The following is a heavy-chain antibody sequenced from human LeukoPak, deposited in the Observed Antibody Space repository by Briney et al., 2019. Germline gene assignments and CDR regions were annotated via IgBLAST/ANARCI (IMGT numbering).Heavy chain of an antibody. J-gene: IGHJ4*02. Sequence: GGSLRLSCAASGFTFSSYAMSWVRQAPGKGLEWVSAISGSGGSTYYADSVKGRFTISRDNSKNTLYLQMNSQRAEDTAVYYCAKGGRDMGPLGYFDYWGQGTLVTVSS. V-gene: IGHV3-23*01. CDR1: GFTFSSYA. CDR2: ISGSGGST. CDR3: AKGGRDMGPLGYFDY. D-gene: IGHD3-9*01.